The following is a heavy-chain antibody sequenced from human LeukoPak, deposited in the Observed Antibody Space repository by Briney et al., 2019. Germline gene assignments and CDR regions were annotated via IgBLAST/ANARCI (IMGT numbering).Heavy chain of an antibody. Sequence: LETLSLTCTVSGDSINTSNYFWGWIRQSTGKGLEWIGNIYYIGTSDYNPSLKSRVTISIDTSKNQFSLNLRSVTAADTAFYYCARHRSGSYIRYFDFWGQGALVTVSS. J-gene: IGHJ4*02. CDR1: GDSINTSNYF. V-gene: IGHV4-39*01. D-gene: IGHD1-26*01. CDR3: ARHRSGSYIRYFDF. CDR2: IYYIGTS.